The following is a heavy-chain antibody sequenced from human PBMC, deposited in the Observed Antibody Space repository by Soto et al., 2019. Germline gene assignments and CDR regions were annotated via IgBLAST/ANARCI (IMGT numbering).Heavy chain of an antibody. D-gene: IGHD2-21*02. CDR2: IYWDGDR. J-gene: IGHJ6*02. CDR3: VHSRCGGDCLQSYSSHYYYGMDI. V-gene: IGHV2-5*02. Sequence: QITLKESGPTLVKPTQTLTLTCTFSGFSLNTGGMGVGWIRQPPGKALEWLALIYWDGDRRYSPSLMSRLTIAKDTSKNQVVLTMTNVDPVDTATYYCVHSRCGGDCLQSYSSHYYYGMDIWGQGTTVTVSS. CDR1: GFSLNTGGMG.